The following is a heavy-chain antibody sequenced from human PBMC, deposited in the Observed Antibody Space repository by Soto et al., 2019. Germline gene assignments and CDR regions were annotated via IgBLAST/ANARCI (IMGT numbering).Heavy chain of an antibody. CDR2: IVFGSGDT. CDR3: AADYGAVTPFFS. V-gene: IGHV1-58*01. D-gene: IGHD3-3*01. J-gene: IGHJ5*02. Sequence: QMQLEQSGPEVKKPGTSVKVSCKASGFTVSSSAVQWVRQARGQRLEWIGWIVFGSGDTKYAQRFQERLTITRDMSTDTAYLELSSLRSEDTAVYYCAADYGAVTPFFSWGQGTLVTVSS. CDR1: GFTVSSSA.